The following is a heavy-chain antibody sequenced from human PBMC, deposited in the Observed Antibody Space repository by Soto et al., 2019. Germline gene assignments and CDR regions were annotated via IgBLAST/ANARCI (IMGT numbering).Heavy chain of an antibody. CDR3: AASPHYYDSSGYYDY. CDR2: IVVGSGNT. D-gene: IGHD3-22*01. J-gene: IGHJ4*02. CDR1: GFTFTSSA. Sequence: QMQLVQSGPEVKKPGTSVKVSCKASGFTFTSSAVQWVRQARGQRLEWIGWIVVGSGNTNYAQKFQERVTITRDMSTSTAYMELSSLRSEDTAVYYCAASPHYYDSSGYYDYWGQGTLVTVSS. V-gene: IGHV1-58*01.